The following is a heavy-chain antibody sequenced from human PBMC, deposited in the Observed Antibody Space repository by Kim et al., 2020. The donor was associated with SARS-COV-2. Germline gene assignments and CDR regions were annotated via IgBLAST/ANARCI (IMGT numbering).Heavy chain of an antibody. D-gene: IGHD6-6*01. CDR2: IYYSGST. Sequence: SETLSLTCTVSGGSISSGGYYWSWIRQHPGKGLEWIGYIYYSGSTYYNPSLKSRVTISVDTSKNQFSLKLSSVTAADTAVYYCARDLYSSSTGPRYNWFDPWGQGTLGTVSS. CDR3: ARDLYSSSTGPRYNWFDP. J-gene: IGHJ5*02. V-gene: IGHV4-31*03. CDR1: GGSISSGGYY.